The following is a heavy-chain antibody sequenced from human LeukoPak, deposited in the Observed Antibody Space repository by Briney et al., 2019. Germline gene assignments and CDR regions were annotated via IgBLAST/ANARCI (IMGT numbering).Heavy chain of an antibody. D-gene: IGHD3-9*01. CDR1: GFTFSSYA. CDR2: ISGSGGST. Sequence: GGSLRLSCVASGFTFSSYAMSWVRQAPGKGLEWVSAISGSGGSTYYADSVKGRFTISRDNSKNTLYLQMNSLRAEDTAVYYCATRGSFYDILTGYGYWGQGTLVTVSS. CDR3: ATRGSFYDILTGYGY. J-gene: IGHJ4*02. V-gene: IGHV3-23*01.